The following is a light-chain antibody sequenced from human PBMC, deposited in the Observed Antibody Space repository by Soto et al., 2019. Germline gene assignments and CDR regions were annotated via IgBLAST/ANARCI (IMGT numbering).Light chain of an antibody. V-gene: IGKV3D-20*02. CDR3: QQRSNWPPVT. Sequence: EIVLTQSPGTLSLSPGERATLSCRASQSVSSSYLAWYQQKPGQAPRLLIYGASNRATGIPDRFSGSGSGTDFTLTISRLEPEDFAVYYCQQRSNWPPVTFGGGTKVDIK. J-gene: IGKJ4*01. CDR2: GAS. CDR1: QSVSSSY.